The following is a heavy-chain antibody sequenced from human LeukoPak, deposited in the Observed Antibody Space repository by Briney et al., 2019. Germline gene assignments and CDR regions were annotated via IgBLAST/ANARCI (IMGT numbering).Heavy chain of an antibody. Sequence: SETLSLTCAVYGGSLSAYYWNWIRQPPEKGLEWIGEINHSGSTNYNPSLKSRVIISVDTSKNQFSLKLSSVTAADTAVYYCAGRKFNYAFSSALDYWGKGTLVTASS. CDR1: GGSLSAYY. J-gene: IGHJ4*02. D-gene: IGHD3-16*01. CDR3: AGRKFNYAFSSALDY. CDR2: INHSGST. V-gene: IGHV4-34*01.